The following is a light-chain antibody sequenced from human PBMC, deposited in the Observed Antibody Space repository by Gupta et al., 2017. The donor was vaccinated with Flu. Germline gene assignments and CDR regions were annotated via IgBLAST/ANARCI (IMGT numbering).Light chain of an antibody. V-gene: IGKV2-28*01. Sequence: DIVMTQSPLSLAVTPGEPASISCRSSQSLLHSNGYNYLDWYLQKPGQSPQLLMSLASNRASGVPDRFSGSGSGTDFTLKISRGEAEDVGVYYCMQARQYPYSFGQGTKMEIK. J-gene: IGKJ2*03. CDR2: LAS. CDR3: MQARQYPYS. CDR1: QSLLHSNGYNY.